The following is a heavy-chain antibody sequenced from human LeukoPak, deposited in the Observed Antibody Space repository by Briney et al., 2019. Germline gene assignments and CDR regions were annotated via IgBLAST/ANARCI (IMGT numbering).Heavy chain of an antibody. CDR3: ARCSSWPPNWFDP. CDR2: IFYSRST. CDR1: GGSISSGGYY. V-gene: IGHV4-31*03. Sequence: SETLSLTCTVSGGSISSGGYYWSWIRQHPGKGLEWIGYIFYSRSTYYNPSLKSRVTISVDTSKNQFSLKLSSVTAADTAVYYCARCSSWPPNWFDPWGQGTLVTVSS. D-gene: IGHD6-13*01. J-gene: IGHJ5*02.